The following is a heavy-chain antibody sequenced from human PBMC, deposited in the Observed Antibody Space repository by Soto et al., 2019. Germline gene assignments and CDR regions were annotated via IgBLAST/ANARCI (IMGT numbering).Heavy chain of an antibody. CDR3: ARYGYSSSWHFDY. CDR2: IYYSGST. V-gene: IGHV4-59*01. D-gene: IGHD6-13*01. Sequence: SETLSLTCTVSGGSISSYYWSWIRQPPGKGLEWIGYIYYSGSTNYNPSLKSRVTISVDTSKNQFSLKLSSVTAADTAVYYCARYGYSSSWHFDYWGQGTLVTVSS. CDR1: GGSISSYY. J-gene: IGHJ4*02.